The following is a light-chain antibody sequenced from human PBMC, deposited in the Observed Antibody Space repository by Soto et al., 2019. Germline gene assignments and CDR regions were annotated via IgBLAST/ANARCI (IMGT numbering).Light chain of an antibody. J-gene: IGLJ3*02. V-gene: IGLV8-61*01. Sequence: QTVVTQEPAFSVSPGGTVTLTCGLSSGSVSTRYYPSWYQQTPGQPPRTLVYNTNIRSSGVSDRFSGSILGNKAALTITGAQADDDSDYYCALYVAADTWVFGGGTQLTVL. CDR3: ALYVAADTWV. CDR1: SGSVSTRYY. CDR2: NTN.